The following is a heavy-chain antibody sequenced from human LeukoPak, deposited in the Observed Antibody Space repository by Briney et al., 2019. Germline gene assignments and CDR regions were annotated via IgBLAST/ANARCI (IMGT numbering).Heavy chain of an antibody. V-gene: IGHV3-7*03. D-gene: IGHD3/OR15-3a*01. CDR2: IKQDGSEK. CDR1: GFTFSSSW. J-gene: IGHJ6*02. CDR3: ARIGSNTRIIIFVGADFVYYYYGMDV. Sequence: KPGGSLRLSCAASGFTFSSSWMSWVRQAPGKGLEWVANIKQDGSEKYYVDSVKGRFIISRDNAKNSLYLQMNSLRAEDTAVYYCARIGSNTRIIIFVGADFVYYYYGMDVWGQGTTVTVSS.